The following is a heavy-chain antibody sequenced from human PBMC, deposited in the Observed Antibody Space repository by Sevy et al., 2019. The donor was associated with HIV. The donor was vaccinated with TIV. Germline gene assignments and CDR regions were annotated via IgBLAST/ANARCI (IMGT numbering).Heavy chain of an antibody. J-gene: IGHJ6*02. CDR2: IKQDGNEK. Sequence: GGSLRLSCVASGFTFSDYWMTWVRQAPGKGLEWVANIKQDGNEKYYRDSAKGRFTISRDNAKNSVYLQVNSLRAEDTAVYYCAREAVAGRSGPWKADYYYAGMDVWGQGTTVTVSS. D-gene: IGHD6-19*01. CDR1: GFTFSDYW. V-gene: IGHV3-7*01. CDR3: AREAVAGRSGPWKADYYYAGMDV.